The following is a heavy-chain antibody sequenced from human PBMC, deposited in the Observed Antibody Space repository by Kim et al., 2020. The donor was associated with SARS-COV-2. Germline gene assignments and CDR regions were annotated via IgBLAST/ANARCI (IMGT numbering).Heavy chain of an antibody. CDR2: ISYDGTNK. D-gene: IGHD6-13*01. CDR1: GFNVSRFG. J-gene: IGHJ6*02. Sequence: GGSLRLSCTASGFNVSRFGMHWVRQAPGKGLEWVTLISYDGTNKHYTDSVKGRFTISRDNSKSKVYLQMNSLRPEDTAVYYCTKDVERSSRWYAPYYYGLDVWDQGTTVTVSS. V-gene: IGHV3-30*18. CDR3: TKDVERSSRWYAPYYYGLDV.